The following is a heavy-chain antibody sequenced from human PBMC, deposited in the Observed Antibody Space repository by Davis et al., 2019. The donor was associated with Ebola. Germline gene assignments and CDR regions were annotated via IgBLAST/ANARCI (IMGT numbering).Heavy chain of an antibody. Sequence: GESLKISCEASGFTFSDSGVSWVRQAPGRGLDWVAASGYSGHTFYADSVRGRFTISRDHSKNQLYLQMNSLRAEDTAVYYCAKDSEYYDYIWGSPRYYFDYWGQGTLVTVSS. CDR3: AKDSEYYDYIWGSPRYYFDY. J-gene: IGHJ4*02. CDR1: GFTFSDSG. V-gene: IGHV3-23*01. CDR2: SGYSGHT. D-gene: IGHD3-16*01.